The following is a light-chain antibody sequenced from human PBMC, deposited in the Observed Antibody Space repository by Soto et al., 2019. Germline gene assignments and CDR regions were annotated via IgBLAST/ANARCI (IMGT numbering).Light chain of an antibody. V-gene: IGKV3-20*01. J-gene: IGKJ1*01. CDR3: QQYGSSPTWT. Sequence: EIVITQSPATLSVPPGERATLSCRASQSVSSNYLAWYQQKPGQAPRLLIYGASTRATGIPDRFSGSGSGTDFTLTISRLEPDDSAVYYCQQYGSSPTWTFGQGTKVDIK. CDR1: QSVSSNY. CDR2: GAS.